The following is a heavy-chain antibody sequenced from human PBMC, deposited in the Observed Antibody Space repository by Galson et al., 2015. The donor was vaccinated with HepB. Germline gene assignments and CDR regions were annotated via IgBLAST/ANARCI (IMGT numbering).Heavy chain of an antibody. D-gene: IGHD5-24*01. CDR3: ARARSLRYYFDY. CDR1: GFTFSSYS. V-gene: IGHV3-21*01. J-gene: IGHJ4*02. Sequence: LRLSCAASGFTFSSYSMNWVRQAPGKGLEWVSSISSSSSYIYYADSVKGRFTISRDNAKNSLYLQMNSLRAEDTAVYYCARARSLRYYFDYWGQGTLVTVSS. CDR2: ISSSSSYI.